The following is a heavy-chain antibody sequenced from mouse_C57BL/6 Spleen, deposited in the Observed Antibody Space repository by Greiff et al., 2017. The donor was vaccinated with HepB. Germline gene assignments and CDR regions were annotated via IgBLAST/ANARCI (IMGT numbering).Heavy chain of an antibody. V-gene: IGHV1-82*01. Sequence: VQLQESGPELVKPGASVKISCKASGYAFSSSWMNWVKQRPGKGLEGIGRIYPGDGDTNYNGKFKGKATLTADKSSSTAYMQLSSLTSEDSSVYCCARENSLYYFDYWGQGTTLTVSS. CDR1: GYAFSSSW. CDR2: IYPGDGDT. CDR3: ARENSLYYFDY. J-gene: IGHJ2*01. D-gene: IGHD6-1*01.